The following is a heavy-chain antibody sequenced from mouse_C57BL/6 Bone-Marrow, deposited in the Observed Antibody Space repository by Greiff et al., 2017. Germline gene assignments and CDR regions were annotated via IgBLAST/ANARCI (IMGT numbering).Heavy chain of an antibody. D-gene: IGHD4-1*01. CDR1: GYPFPSYW. J-gene: IGHJ2*01. Sequence: QVQLQQPGAELVMPGASVQLSCKASGYPFPSYWMHWVKQRPGQGLEWIGEIDPSDSYTYYNQKFKGKSTLTVNQSSSTAYMQLSSLTSEDSAVYYCASESNWDYFDYWGQGTTLTVSS. CDR3: ASESNWDYFDY. V-gene: IGHV1-69*01. CDR2: IDPSDSYT.